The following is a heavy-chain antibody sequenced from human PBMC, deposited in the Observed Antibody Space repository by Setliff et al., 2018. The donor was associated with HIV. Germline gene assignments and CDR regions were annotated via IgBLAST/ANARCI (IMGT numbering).Heavy chain of an antibody. CDR2: IYYSGST. V-gene: IGHV4-31*03. D-gene: IGHD3-22*01. J-gene: IGHJ4*01. CDR1: GGSISSGGYY. CDR3: ASSRPPDDSSGYLDH. Sequence: SETLSLTCTVSGGSISSGGYYWSWIRQHPGEGLEWIGYIYYSGSTYYNPSLKSRVTISVDTSKNQFSLKLNSVTAADTAVYYCASSRPPDDSSGYLDHWGQGTLVTVSS.